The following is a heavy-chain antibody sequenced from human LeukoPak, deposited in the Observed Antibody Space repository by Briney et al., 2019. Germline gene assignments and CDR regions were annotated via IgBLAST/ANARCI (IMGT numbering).Heavy chain of an antibody. CDR2: INPNSGAT. CDR3: ARGRSHTSWFGWFDP. D-gene: IGHD3-10*01. Sequence: ASARVSCKASGYTFTGYLIHWVRQAPGQGLEWMGWINPNSGATYYAQKFQGRVTMARDSSISTAYVELSRLKSGDTAVYYCARGRSHTSWFGWFDPWGQGTRVTVSS. V-gene: IGHV1-2*02. J-gene: IGHJ5*02. CDR1: GYTFTGYL.